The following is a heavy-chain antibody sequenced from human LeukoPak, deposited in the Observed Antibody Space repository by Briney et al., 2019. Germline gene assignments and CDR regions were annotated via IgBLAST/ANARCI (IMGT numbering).Heavy chain of an antibody. CDR1: GFTFSSYE. D-gene: IGHD3-10*01. Sequence: GGSLRLSCAASGFTFSSYEMNWVRQAPGKGLEWVSYISSSGSTIYYADSVKGRFTISRDNAKNSLYLQMNSLRAEDTAVYYCARDIYYGSGNFDYRGQGTLVTVSS. CDR2: ISSSGSTI. J-gene: IGHJ4*02. V-gene: IGHV3-48*03. CDR3: ARDIYYGSGNFDY.